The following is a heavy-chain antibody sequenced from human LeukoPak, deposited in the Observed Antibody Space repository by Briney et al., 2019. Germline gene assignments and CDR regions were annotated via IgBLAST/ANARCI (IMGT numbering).Heavy chain of an antibody. J-gene: IGHJ4*02. CDR3: ASEYCSSTSCYSFNY. V-gene: IGHV3-48*02. Sequence: GGSLRLSCVASGFTFSSYNMTWVRQAPGKGLEWVSYISTGSSTIDYADSVKGRFTISRDNAKNSLYLQMNSLRDEDTAVYYCASEYCSSTSCYSFNYWGQGTLVTVSS. CDR2: ISTGSSTI. D-gene: IGHD2-2*02. CDR1: GFTFSSYN.